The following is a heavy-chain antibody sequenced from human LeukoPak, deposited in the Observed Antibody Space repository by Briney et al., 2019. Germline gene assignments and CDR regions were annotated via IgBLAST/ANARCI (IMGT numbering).Heavy chain of an antibody. CDR2: IYYSGST. J-gene: IGHJ4*02. Sequence: SETLSLTCTVSGGSISSYYWSWIRQPPGKGLEWIGYIYYSGSTNYNPSLKSRVTISVDTSKNQFSLKLSSVTAADTAVYYCARYSSGWNRRGTIDYWGQGTLVTVSS. CDR1: GGSISSYY. V-gene: IGHV4-59*08. CDR3: ARYSSGWNRRGTIDY. D-gene: IGHD6-19*01.